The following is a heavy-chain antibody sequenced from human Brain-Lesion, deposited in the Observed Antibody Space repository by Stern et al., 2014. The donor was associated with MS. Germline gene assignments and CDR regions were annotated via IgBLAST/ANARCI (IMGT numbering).Heavy chain of an antibody. D-gene: IGHD2-2*01. CDR3: ARGRVVPGIRYYATDV. CDR2: IFIRGST. CDR1: GGSISSGNYY. Sequence: QVQLQQSGPGLVKPSQTLSLTCTVSGGSISSGNYYWSWIRQPAGKGLAWIGRIFIRGSTNYKHSLKSRVTISLDTSKNQFSLKVNSVTAADTAVYYCARGRVVPGIRYYATDVWGQGTTVTVSS. J-gene: IGHJ6*02. V-gene: IGHV4-61*02.